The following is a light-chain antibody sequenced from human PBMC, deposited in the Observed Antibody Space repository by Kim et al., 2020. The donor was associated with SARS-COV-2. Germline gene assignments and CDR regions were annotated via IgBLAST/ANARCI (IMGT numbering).Light chain of an antibody. CDR2: DAS. V-gene: IGKV3-11*01. CDR3: QQRSNWLIT. J-gene: IGKJ5*01. Sequence: EIVLTQSPATLSLSPGERATLSCRASQSVSSYLAWYQQKPGQAPRLLIYDASNRATGIPARFSGSGSGTGFTLTSSSLEPEDFAVYYWQQRSNWLITFGQGTRLEIK. CDR1: QSVSSY.